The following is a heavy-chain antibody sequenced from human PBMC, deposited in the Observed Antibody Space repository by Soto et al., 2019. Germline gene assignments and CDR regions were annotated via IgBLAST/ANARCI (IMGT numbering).Heavy chain of an antibody. Sequence: SETLSLTCTVSGGSISRGGYYWSWIRQHPGKGLEWIGYIYYSGSTYYNPSLKSRVTISVDTSKNQFSLKLSSVTAADTAVYYCSTLPCSSSWPTGAFDIWGQGTRVTVSS. CDR1: GGSISRGGYY. J-gene: IGHJ3*02. CDR3: STLPCSSSWPTGAFDI. D-gene: IGHD6-13*01. CDR2: IYYSGST. V-gene: IGHV4-31*03.